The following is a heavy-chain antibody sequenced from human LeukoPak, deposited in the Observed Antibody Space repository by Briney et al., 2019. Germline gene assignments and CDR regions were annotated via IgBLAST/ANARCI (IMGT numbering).Heavy chain of an antibody. CDR2: IKQDGSEK. Sequence: PGGSLRLSCAASGFTFSSYAMSWVRQAPGKGLEWVANIKQDGSEKYYVDSVKGRFTISRDNAKNSLYLQMNSLRAEDTAVYYCARDWAKYSSSWDNWFDPWGQGTLVTVSS. V-gene: IGHV3-7*01. CDR1: GFTFSSYA. CDR3: ARDWAKYSSSWDNWFDP. D-gene: IGHD6-13*01. J-gene: IGHJ5*02.